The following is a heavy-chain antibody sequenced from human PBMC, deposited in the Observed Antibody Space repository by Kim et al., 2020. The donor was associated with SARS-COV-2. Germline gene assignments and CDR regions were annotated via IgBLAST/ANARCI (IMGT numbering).Heavy chain of an antibody. D-gene: IGHD1-26*01. CDR3: ARGGLELTPYYYYGMDV. V-gene: IGHV1-2*06. J-gene: IGHJ6*02. CDR1: GYTFTGYY. CDR2: INPNSGGT. Sequence: ASVKVSCKASGYTFTGYYMHWVRQAPGQGLEWMGRINPNSGGTNYAQKFQGRVTMTRDTSISTAYMELSRLRSDDTAVYYCARGGLELTPYYYYGMDVWGQGTTVTVSS.